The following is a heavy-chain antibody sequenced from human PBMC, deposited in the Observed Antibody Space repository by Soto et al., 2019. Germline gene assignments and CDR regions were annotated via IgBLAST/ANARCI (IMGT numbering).Heavy chain of an antibody. Sequence: GSLRLSCAASGFTFSSYSMHCVRQAPGKGLEWVSYISSSSSTIYYADSVKGRFTISRDNAKNSLYLQMNSLRDEDTAVYYCARQGKAAARPNFDYWGQGTLVTVSS. CDR1: GFTFSSYS. V-gene: IGHV3-48*02. J-gene: IGHJ4*02. CDR3: ARQGKAAARPNFDY. CDR2: ISSSSSTI. D-gene: IGHD6-13*01.